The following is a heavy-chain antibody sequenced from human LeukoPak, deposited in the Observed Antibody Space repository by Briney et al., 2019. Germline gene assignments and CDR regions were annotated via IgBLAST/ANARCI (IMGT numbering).Heavy chain of an antibody. Sequence: SVKVSCKASGGTSSSYAISGVRQAPGHGLEWMGGIITIFGTANYAQKFQGRVTVTTNESTSTAYMEMSSLRSEDTAVYYCARGYGDYWADYWGQGTLVTVSS. CDR2: IITIFGTA. V-gene: IGHV1-69*05. CDR1: GGTSSSYA. D-gene: IGHD4-17*01. J-gene: IGHJ4*02. CDR3: ARGYGDYWADY.